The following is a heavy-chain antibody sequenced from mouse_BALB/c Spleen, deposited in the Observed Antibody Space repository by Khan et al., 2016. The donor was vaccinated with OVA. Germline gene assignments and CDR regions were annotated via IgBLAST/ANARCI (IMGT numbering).Heavy chain of an antibody. CDR3: ARYYGSLYWFCDV. CDR1: GISITSGNYR. Sequence: EVELVESGPGLVKPSQTVSLTCTVTGISITSGNYRWSWIRQFPGNKLEWIGNIYYSGTVTYNPSITSRTPITRDTSKNQFFLEMNSLTAEDTATYYCARYYGSLYWFCDVWGAGTTVTVSS. V-gene: IGHV3-5*02. J-gene: IGHJ1*01. D-gene: IGHD1-1*01. CDR2: IYYSGTV.